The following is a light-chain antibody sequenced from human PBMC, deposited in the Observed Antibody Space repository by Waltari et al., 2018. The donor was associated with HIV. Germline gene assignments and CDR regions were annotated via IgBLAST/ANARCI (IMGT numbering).Light chain of an antibody. CDR3: AAWDDSLNGEVV. V-gene: IGLV1-44*01. CDR2: GNT. Sequence: QSVLTQPPSASGTPEQRVTISCSGRNSNIGSNTVNWYQQLPGTAPKLLIYGNTPRPSGVPDRFSGSKAGTSASLAISGLQSEDEADYYCAAWDDSLNGEVVFGGGTKLTVL. J-gene: IGLJ2*01. CDR1: NSNIGSNT.